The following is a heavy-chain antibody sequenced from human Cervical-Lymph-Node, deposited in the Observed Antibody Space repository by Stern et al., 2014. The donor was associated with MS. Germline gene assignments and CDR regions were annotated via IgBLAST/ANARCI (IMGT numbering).Heavy chain of an antibody. Sequence: VQLEESGAEVKKPGSSVKVSCKASGGTFSSYAISWVRQAPGQGPEWMGGIIPIFGIANYAQKFQGRVTITADKSTSTAYMELSSLRSEDTAVYYCARQIVVVPAAIEYNWFDPWGQGTLVTVSS. CDR1: GGTFSSYA. CDR3: ARQIVVVPAAIEYNWFDP. J-gene: IGHJ5*02. V-gene: IGHV1-69*17. D-gene: IGHD2-2*01. CDR2: IIPIFGIA.